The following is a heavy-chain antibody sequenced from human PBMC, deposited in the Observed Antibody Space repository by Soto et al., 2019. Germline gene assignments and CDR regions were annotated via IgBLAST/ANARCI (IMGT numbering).Heavy chain of an antibody. CDR3: ARADPSIAARAFDP. J-gene: IGHJ5*02. CDR1: TGDS. D-gene: IGHD6-6*01. CDR2: LTAHNGNP. Sequence: TGDSMGWLRHEHGQGLEWMGWLTAHNGNPHYAQKLQGRVTMTTDTSTSTAYMELRSLSSDATALHYCARADPSIAARAFDPWGHGTLVTVSP. V-gene: IGHV1-18*04.